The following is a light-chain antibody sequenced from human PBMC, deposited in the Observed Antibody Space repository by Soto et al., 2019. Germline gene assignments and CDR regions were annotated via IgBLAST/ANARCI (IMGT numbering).Light chain of an antibody. CDR1: QDISNH. CDR2: DAS. Sequence: DIQMTQSPSSLSASVGDRVTITCQASQDISNHLNWYQQKPGKAPELLMFDASNLEPGVPSRFSGSGSGTDFTLTISSLQPEDFATYYCQQLNSYPPWTFGQGTKVDIK. V-gene: IGKV1-33*01. J-gene: IGKJ1*01. CDR3: QQLNSYPPWT.